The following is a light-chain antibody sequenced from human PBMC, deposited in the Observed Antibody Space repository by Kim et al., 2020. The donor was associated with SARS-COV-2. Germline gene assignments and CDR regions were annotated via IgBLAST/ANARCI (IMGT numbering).Light chain of an antibody. Sequence: SSELTQDPAVSVALGQTVRITCQGDSLRSYYATWYQQKPGQAPILVIYGKNNRPSGIPDRFSGSSSGSTASLTITGTQVGDEADYYCNSRDSNDNVVFGGGTQLTVL. J-gene: IGLJ2*01. CDR2: GKN. V-gene: IGLV3-19*01. CDR3: NSRDSNDNVV. CDR1: SLRSYY.